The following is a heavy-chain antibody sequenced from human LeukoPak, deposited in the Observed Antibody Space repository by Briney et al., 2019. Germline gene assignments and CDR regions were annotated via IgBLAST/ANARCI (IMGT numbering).Heavy chain of an antibody. CDR1: GGSIYGSGYF. Sequence: SETLSLTCAVSGGSIYGSGYFWGWIRQPPGKELEWIGSINYSGGTSYTPSLKRRVLISVDTSKNQFSLKLSSVTAADTAVYYCARRSGTNKRRGGPFDFWGQGTLVTVSS. D-gene: IGHD3-10*01. CDR2: INYSGGT. V-gene: IGHV4-39*01. J-gene: IGHJ4*02. CDR3: ARRSGTNKRRGGPFDF.